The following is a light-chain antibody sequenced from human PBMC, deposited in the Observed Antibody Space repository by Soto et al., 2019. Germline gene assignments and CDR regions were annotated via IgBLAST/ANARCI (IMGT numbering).Light chain of an antibody. CDR2: GAS. CDR3: QQYGSSPK. V-gene: IGKV3-20*01. Sequence: EVVLTQSPGTLSLSPGERGTLSCRASQSVSSYLAWYQQKPGQAPRLLIYGASSRATGIPDRFSGSGSGTDFTLTISRLEPEDFAVYYCQQYGSSPKFGQGTKVDI. CDR1: QSVSSY. J-gene: IGKJ1*01.